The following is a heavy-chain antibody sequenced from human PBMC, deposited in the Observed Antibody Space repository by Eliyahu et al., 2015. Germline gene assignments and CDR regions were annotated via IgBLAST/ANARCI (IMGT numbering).Heavy chain of an antibody. CDR3: VKPAGEAPPHWFDP. CDR2: ISYDGTKI. J-gene: IGHJ5*02. Sequence: QVQLVESGGGVXQPGKXLRLSWXAXGFTFSYNGMHWVRQIACKGLEWVAVISYDGTKIYYGDSVKGRFTISRDNSKNTLYLQMNSLRVEDTGIYYCVKPAGEAPPHWFDPWGQGTLVTVSS. D-gene: IGHD3-10*01. CDR1: GFTFSYNG. V-gene: IGHV3-30*18.